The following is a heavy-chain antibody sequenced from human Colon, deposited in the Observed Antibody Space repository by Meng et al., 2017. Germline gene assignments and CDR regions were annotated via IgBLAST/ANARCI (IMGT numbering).Heavy chain of an antibody. Sequence: QVQLQQWGAGLVKPSETLSLTCAVYGGSFSGYYWSWIRQPPGKGLEWIGEINHSGSTNYNPSLKSRVTISVDTSKNQFSLKLSSVTAADTAVYYCARERLSSGWYGGRWFDPWGQGTLVTVSS. CDR3: ARERLSSGWYGGRWFDP. D-gene: IGHD6-19*01. CDR2: INHSGST. CDR1: GGSFSGYY. V-gene: IGHV4-34*01. J-gene: IGHJ5*02.